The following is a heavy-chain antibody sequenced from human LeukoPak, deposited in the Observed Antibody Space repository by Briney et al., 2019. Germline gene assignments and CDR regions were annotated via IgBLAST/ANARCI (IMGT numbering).Heavy chain of an antibody. CDR2: ISERGGST. V-gene: IGHV3-23*01. CDR1: GISLSNYA. J-gene: IGHJ4*02. Sequence: GGSLRLYCVVSGISLSNYAMTWVRQAPGKGLEWVSYISERGGSTTYADSVKGRFTISRDNSKNTLYLQMNSLRAEDTAVYYCAREGLTSGGYFDHWGQGTLVTVSS. CDR3: AREGLTSGGYFDH. D-gene: IGHD1-26*01.